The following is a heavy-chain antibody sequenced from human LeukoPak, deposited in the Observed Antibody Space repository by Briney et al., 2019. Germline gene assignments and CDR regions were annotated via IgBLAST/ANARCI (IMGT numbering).Heavy chain of an antibody. CDR1: GYTFTIYG. Sequence: AASVKVSCKASGYTFTIYGICWVRQAPGQGLEWMGWISAYNGNTNYAQRLQGRVTMTADTSTNTAYMVLGSLRSDDTAVYYCTRDYYYDPYYFDYWGQGALVTVSS. CDR2: ISAYNGNT. J-gene: IGHJ4*02. CDR3: TRDYYYDPYYFDY. V-gene: IGHV1-18*01. D-gene: IGHD3-22*01.